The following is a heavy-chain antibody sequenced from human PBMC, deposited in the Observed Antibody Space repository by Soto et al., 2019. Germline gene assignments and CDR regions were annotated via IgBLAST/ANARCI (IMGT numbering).Heavy chain of an antibody. CDR1: AFTFSSYA. D-gene: IGHD6-19*01. J-gene: IGHJ4*02. CDR3: ARDPGAITVAGNFDY. V-gene: IGHV3-23*04. CDR2: ISGSGIST. Sequence: EVQLVDSGGGLVQPGGSLRLSCAASAFTFSSYAMSWVRQSPGKGLEWVSGISGSGISTYYADSVKGRFSISRDNSKNTLYLQMDSLRAEDTAVYYCARDPGAITVAGNFDYWGQGTLVNVSS.